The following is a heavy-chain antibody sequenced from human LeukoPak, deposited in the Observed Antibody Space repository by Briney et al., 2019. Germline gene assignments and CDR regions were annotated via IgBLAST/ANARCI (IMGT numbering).Heavy chain of an antibody. CDR1: GYTFTNYG. J-gene: IGHJ3*02. D-gene: IGHD4-17*01. CDR3: ATSDYVGAFDI. V-gene: IGHV1-18*01. CDR2: TSAYNGNT. Sequence: ASVKVSCKASGYTFTNYGVSWVRQAPGQGLEWMGWTSAYNGNTDYAQKLQGRVTMTEDTSTDTAYMELSSLRSEDTAVYYCATSDYVGAFDIWGQGTMVTVSS.